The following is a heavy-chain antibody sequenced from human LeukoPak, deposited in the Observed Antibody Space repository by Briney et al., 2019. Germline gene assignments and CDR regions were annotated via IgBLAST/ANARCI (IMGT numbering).Heavy chain of an antibody. D-gene: IGHD5-18*01. J-gene: IGHJ4*02. Sequence: GGSLRLSCAASGFIFSSYWMSWVRQAPGEGLEWVANIKKDGIEKYYVDSVKGRFTISRDNAKTSLYLQMNSLRAEDTGVYYCARDLSGVTGYTYGRGIDYWGQGTLVTVSS. CDR2: IKKDGIEK. CDR3: ARDLSGVTGYTYGRGIDY. V-gene: IGHV3-7*01. CDR1: GFIFSSYW.